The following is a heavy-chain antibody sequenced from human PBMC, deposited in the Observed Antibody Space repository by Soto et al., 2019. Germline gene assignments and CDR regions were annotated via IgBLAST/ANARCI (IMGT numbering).Heavy chain of an antibody. Sequence: GASVKVSCKASGYTFTGYYMHWVRQAPGQGLEWMGWINPNSGGTNYAQKFQGWVTMTRDTSISTAYMELSRLRSDDTAVYSCARVRSSSWGYYYYGMDVWGQGTTVTVSS. V-gene: IGHV1-2*04. CDR3: ARVRSSSWGYYYYGMDV. CDR2: INPNSGGT. J-gene: IGHJ6*02. D-gene: IGHD6-13*01. CDR1: GYTFTGYY.